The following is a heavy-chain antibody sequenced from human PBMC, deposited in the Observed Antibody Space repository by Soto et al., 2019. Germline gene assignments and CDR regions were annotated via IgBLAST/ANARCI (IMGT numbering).Heavy chain of an antibody. V-gene: IGHV3-23*01. CDR2: ISGSGGST. D-gene: IGHD3-10*01. J-gene: IGHJ6*02. CDR3: AKDMVRGVMGGMDV. CDR1: GFTFDDYA. Sequence: GGSLRLSCAASGFTFDDYAMHWVRQAPGKGLEWVSAISGSGGSTYYADSVKGRFTISRDNSKNTLYLQMNSLRAEDTAVYYCAKDMVRGVMGGMDVWGQGTTVTVSS.